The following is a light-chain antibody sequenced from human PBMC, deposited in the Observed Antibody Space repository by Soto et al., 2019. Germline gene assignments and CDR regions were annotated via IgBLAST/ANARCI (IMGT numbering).Light chain of an antibody. CDR1: QPISSY. J-gene: IGKJ2*01. CDR3: QQSFSTPIYT. CDR2: AVS. Sequence: DIPLTQSPSSLSASVGDRVTITCRASQPISSYLNWYQKRPGEAPKLLIYAVSTLHSGVPSRFSGSGSGTDVTLTISSLQPEDFATHYCQQSFSTPIYTFGQGTELEIK. V-gene: IGKV1-39*01.